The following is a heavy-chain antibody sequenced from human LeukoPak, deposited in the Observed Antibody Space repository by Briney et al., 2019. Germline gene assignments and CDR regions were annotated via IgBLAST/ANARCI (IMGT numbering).Heavy chain of an antibody. CDR3: AGGAAAEVC. CDR1: EFTFSSYW. J-gene: IGHJ4*02. D-gene: IGHD6-13*01. V-gene: IGHV3-7*04. CDR2: IKQDGSEK. Sequence: GGSLRLSCAASEFTFSSYWMSWVRQAPGKGLEWVANIKQDGSEKYYVDSVKGRFTISRDNAKNSLYLQMNRLRAEDTAVYYCAGGAAAEVCWGQGTLVTVSS.